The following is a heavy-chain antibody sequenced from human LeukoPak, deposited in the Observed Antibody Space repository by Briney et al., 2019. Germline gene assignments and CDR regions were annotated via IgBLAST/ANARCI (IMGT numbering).Heavy chain of an antibody. CDR1: GGTFSSYA. J-gene: IGHJ3*02. CDR2: IIPILGIA. CDR3: ARGHPYDAFDI. Sequence: ASVKVSCKASGGTFSSYAISWVRQAPGQGLEWMGRIIPILGIANYAQKFQGRVTITADKSTSTAYMELSSLRSEDTAVYYCARGHPYDAFDIRGQGTMVTVSS. V-gene: IGHV1-69*04.